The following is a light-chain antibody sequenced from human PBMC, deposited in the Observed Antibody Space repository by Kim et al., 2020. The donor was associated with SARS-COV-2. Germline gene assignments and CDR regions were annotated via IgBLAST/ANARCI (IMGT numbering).Light chain of an antibody. Sequence: ASTGDRVTITCRASQDISNALAWYQQKPGKAPELLIYDAFTLQSGVSPRFSGSRSGTDFTLTISSLQSEDFATYYCQQHYIYPLTFGGGTKVDIK. V-gene: IGKV1-8*01. CDR1: QDISNA. CDR2: DAF. J-gene: IGKJ4*01. CDR3: QQHYIYPLT.